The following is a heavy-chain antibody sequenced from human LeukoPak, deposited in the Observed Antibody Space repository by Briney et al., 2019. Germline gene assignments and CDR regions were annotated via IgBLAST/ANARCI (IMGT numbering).Heavy chain of an antibody. CDR2: IYYSGST. CDR3: ARGNGSKGSSGYYYGAVGYMDV. J-gene: IGHJ6*03. D-gene: IGHD3-22*01. CDR1: GGSISSSSYY. V-gene: IGHV4-39*01. Sequence: SETLSLTCTVSGGSISSSSYYWGWIRQPPGKGLEWIGSIYYSGSTYYNPSLKSRVTISVDTSKNQFSLKLSSVTAADTAVYYCARGNGSKGSSGYYYGAVGYMDVWGKGTTVTISS.